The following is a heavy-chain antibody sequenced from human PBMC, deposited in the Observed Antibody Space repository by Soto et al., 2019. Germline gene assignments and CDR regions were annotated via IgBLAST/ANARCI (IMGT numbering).Heavy chain of an antibody. CDR1: GYSFTSYW. Sequence: LGDSLKISCKGSGYSFTSYWISWVRQMPGKGLEWMGRIDPSDSYTNYSPSFQGHVTISADKSISTAYLQWSSLKASDTAMYYCARHLVEGYYYYYGMDVWGQGTTVTVSS. J-gene: IGHJ6*02. V-gene: IGHV5-10-1*01. D-gene: IGHD2-15*01. CDR3: ARHLVEGYYYYYGMDV. CDR2: IDPSDSYT.